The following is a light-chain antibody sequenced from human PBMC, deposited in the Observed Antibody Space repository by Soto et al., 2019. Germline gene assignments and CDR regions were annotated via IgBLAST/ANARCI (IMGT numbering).Light chain of an antibody. V-gene: IGKV3-20*01. J-gene: IGKJ3*01. CDR2: GAS. Sequence: EVVLTQSPGTLSLSPGERATLSCRASQSVSSSYLAWYQQKPGQAPRHLIYGASSRATGIPDRFSGSGSGTDFTLTISRLEPEDFAVYYCQQYGNSPVTFGPGTKVHI. CDR1: QSVSSSY. CDR3: QQYGNSPVT.